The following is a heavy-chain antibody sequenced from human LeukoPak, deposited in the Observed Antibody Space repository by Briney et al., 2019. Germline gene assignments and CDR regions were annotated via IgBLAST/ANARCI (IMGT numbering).Heavy chain of an antibody. Sequence: PSETLSLTCAVNGGFFSNYNWSWIRQPPGKGLDWIGEIKHSGSTNYNPSLKSRVTISVDTSKNQFSLRLSSVTAADTAVYYCARGVSDIVVVPRATKRARFFDFWGQGIQVTVSS. J-gene: IGHJ4*02. V-gene: IGHV4-34*01. D-gene: IGHD2-2*01. CDR3: ARGVSDIVVVPRATKRARFFDF. CDR2: IKHSGST. CDR1: GGFFSNYN.